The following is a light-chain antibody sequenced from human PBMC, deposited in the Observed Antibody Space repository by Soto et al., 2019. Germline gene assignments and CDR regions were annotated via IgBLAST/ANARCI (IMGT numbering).Light chain of an antibody. Sequence: DIQMTQSPSSLSASVGDRVTIPCRASQGISNYLAWYQQKPGKVPKLLIYAASTLQSGVPSRFSGSGSGTAFTLTTSSLQPDYVATYYCQKYNSAPRTFGQGTKVEIK. J-gene: IGKJ1*01. V-gene: IGKV1-27*01. CDR1: QGISNY. CDR3: QKYNSAPRT. CDR2: AAS.